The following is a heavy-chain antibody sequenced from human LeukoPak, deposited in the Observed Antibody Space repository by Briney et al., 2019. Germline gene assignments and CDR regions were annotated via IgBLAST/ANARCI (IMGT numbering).Heavy chain of an antibody. Sequence: GGSLRLSCAASGFTFGNYAMSWVRQAPGKGLDWVSSISGSGASTYYADSVKGRFTISRDNSKNTLYLQMNSLRAEDTAVYYCAKTHSTVTAPYYYGMDVWGQGTTVTVSS. CDR3: AKTHSTVTAPYYYGMDV. D-gene: IGHD4-17*01. J-gene: IGHJ6*02. CDR1: GFTFGNYA. V-gene: IGHV3-23*01. CDR2: ISGSGAST.